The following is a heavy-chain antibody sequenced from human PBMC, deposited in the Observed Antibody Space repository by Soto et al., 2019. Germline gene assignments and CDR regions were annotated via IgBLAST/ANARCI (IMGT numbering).Heavy chain of an antibody. J-gene: IGHJ4*02. CDR2: IYYSGST. CDR1: GGSVSSGSYY. V-gene: IGHV4-61*01. CDR3: ARDPVREPFDY. D-gene: IGHD1-1*01. Sequence: SETLSLTCTVSGGSVSSGSYYWSWIRQPPGKGRGWIGYIYYSGSTNYNTSLNDRVTISVHTSKNQFSLKLSSVNAAETAVSYCARDPVREPFDYWGQGTLVTVSS.